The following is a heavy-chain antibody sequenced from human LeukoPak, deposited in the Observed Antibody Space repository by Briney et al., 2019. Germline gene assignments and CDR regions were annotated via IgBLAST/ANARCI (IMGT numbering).Heavy chain of an antibody. D-gene: IGHD7-27*01. CDR3: AIFPLRRDWGSDYFDY. V-gene: IGHV4-34*01. Sequence: SETLSLTCAVYGGSFSGYYWSWIRQPPGKGLEWIGEINHSGSTNYNPSLKSRVTISVDTSKNQFSLKLSSVTAADTAVYYCAIFPLRRDWGSDYFDYWGQGTLVTVSS. J-gene: IGHJ4*02. CDR1: GGSFSGYY. CDR2: INHSGST.